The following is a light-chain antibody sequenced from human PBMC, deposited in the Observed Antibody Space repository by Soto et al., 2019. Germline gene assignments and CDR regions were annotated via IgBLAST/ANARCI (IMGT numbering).Light chain of an antibody. J-gene: IGLJ3*02. CDR3: CSYVGSYTWV. Sequence: QSVLTQPRSVSGSPGQSVTISCTGTSSDVGGYNYVSWCQQHPGKAPKLMIYDVSKRPSGVPDRFSGSRSGNTASLTISGLQAEDEADYYCCSYVGSYTWVFGGGTQLTVL. V-gene: IGLV2-11*01. CDR2: DVS. CDR1: SSDVGGYNY.